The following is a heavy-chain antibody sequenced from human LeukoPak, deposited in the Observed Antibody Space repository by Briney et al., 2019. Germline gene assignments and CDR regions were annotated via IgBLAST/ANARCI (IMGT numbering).Heavy chain of an antibody. J-gene: IGHJ4*02. D-gene: IGHD2-2*01. V-gene: IGHV1-2*02. CDR1: GYTFTGYY. Sequence: ASVKVSCKASGYTFTGYYMHWVRQAPGQGLEWMGWINPNSGGTNYAQKFQGRVTMTRDTSISTAYMELSRLRSDDTAVYYCARDRRHIVVVPAAIGYWGQGTLVTVSS. CDR3: ARDRRHIVVVPAAIGY. CDR2: INPNSGGT.